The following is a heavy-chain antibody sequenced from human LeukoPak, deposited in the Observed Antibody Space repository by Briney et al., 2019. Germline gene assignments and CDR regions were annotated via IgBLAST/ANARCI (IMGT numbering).Heavy chain of an antibody. V-gene: IGHV1-2*02. CDR3: ARGRCSSTSCYPFDY. CDR2: INPNSGGT. D-gene: IGHD2-2*01. CDR1: GYTFTGYH. Sequence: ASVEVSCKASGYTFTGYHMHWVRQAPGQGLEWMGWINPNSGGTNYAQKFQGRVTMTRDTSISTAYMELSRLRSDDTAVYYCARGRCSSTSCYPFDYWGQGTLVTVSS. J-gene: IGHJ4*02.